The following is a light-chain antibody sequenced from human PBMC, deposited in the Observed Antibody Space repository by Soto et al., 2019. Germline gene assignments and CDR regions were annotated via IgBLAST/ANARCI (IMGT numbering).Light chain of an antibody. V-gene: IGLV2-14*01. CDR1: NTDVGGYNC. Sequence: QSALTQPASVSGSPGQSITVSCTGTNTDVGGYNCVSWYQHRPGKAPRLMIYEVRNRLSGVSNRFSGSKSGNTASLTISGLQSEDEADYYCTSYTPTGALVFGSGTKVTV. CDR3: TSYTPTGALV. J-gene: IGLJ6*01. CDR2: EVR.